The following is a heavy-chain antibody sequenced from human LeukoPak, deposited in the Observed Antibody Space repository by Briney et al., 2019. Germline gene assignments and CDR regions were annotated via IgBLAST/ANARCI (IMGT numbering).Heavy chain of an antibody. D-gene: IGHD1-1*01. CDR3: ATFRRGSISGYFDF. J-gene: IGHJ4*02. CDR1: GASMSTHY. CDR2: LLDSWRT. V-gene: IGHV4-59*11. Sequence: SGTLSLTCTVSGASMSTHYWSWLRQPPGKGLEWIGYLLDSWRTKDNPSLQSRVTLSADTSKNQFSLRLTSVTAADTAVYYCATFRRGSISGYFDFWGQGNLVTVSS.